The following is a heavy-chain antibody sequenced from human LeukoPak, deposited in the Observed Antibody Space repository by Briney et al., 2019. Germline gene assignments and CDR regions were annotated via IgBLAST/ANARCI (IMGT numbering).Heavy chain of an antibody. V-gene: IGHV3-72*01. CDR3: ARDLGDFWSGYFDY. Sequence: QPGGSLRLSCAASGFTFSDHYMDWVRQAPGKGLEWVCRTRNKANSYTPEYSASVKGRFTISRDDSKNSLYLQMNSLKTEDTAVYYCARDLGDFWSGYFDYWGQGTLVTVSS. J-gene: IGHJ4*02. CDR2: TRNKANSYTP. D-gene: IGHD3-3*01. CDR1: GFTFSDHY.